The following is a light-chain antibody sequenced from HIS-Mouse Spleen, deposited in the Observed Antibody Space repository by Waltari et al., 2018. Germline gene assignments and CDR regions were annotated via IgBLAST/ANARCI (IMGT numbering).Light chain of an antibody. V-gene: IGLV3-21*02. J-gene: IGLJ1*01. CDR3: QVWDSSSDRV. CDR1: NIGSKS. CDR2: DDS. Sequence: SYVLTQPPSVSVAPGQTARITCGGNNIGSKSVHWYQQKPGQAPVLVVYDDSDRPSGIPGRFSGSNSGNMATLTISRVEAGDEADYYCQVWDSSSDRVFGTGTKVTVL.